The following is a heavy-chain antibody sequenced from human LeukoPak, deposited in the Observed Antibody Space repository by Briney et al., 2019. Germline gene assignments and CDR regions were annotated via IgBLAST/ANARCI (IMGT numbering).Heavy chain of an antibody. Sequence: EASVKVSCKASGYTFTGYFLHWVRQAPGQGLEWMGWINPNSGGTNYAQKFQGRVTMTRDTSISTAYMELTRLRSDDTAVYYCARHPTHYDILTATYYYYMDVWGKGTTVTISS. V-gene: IGHV1-2*02. CDR2: INPNSGGT. D-gene: IGHD3-9*01. J-gene: IGHJ6*03. CDR3: ARHPTHYDILTATYYYYMDV. CDR1: GYTFTGYF.